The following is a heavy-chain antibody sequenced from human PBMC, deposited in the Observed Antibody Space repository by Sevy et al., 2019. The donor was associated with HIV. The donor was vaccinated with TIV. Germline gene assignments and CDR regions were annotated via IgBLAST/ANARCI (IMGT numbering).Heavy chain of an antibody. D-gene: IGHD3-22*01. CDR2: IYGSSGAT. CDR3: AGGRYDSSGSYDAFDI. Sequence: GGSLRLSCKPSGFTFISYAMNWVRQAPGKGLEWVSTIYGSSGATYYGDSVKGRLTISRDNSKNNLYLQMNSLRTEDTAVYYCAGGRYDSSGSYDAFDIWGQGTMVTVS. CDR1: GFTFISYA. V-gene: IGHV3-23*01. J-gene: IGHJ3*02.